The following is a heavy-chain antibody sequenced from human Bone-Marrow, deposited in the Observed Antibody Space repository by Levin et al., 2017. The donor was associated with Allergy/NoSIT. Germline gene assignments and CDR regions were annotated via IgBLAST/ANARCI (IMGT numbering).Heavy chain of an antibody. CDR3: AKDLAIHHHSSGYYYPFDY. CDR2: ISGSGGST. J-gene: IGHJ4*02. D-gene: IGHD3-22*01. V-gene: IGHV3-23*01. CDR1: GFTFSSYA. Sequence: GGSLRLSCAASGFTFSSYAMSWVRQAPGKGLEWVSAISGSGGSTYYADSVKGRFTISRDNSKNTLYLQMNSLRAEDTAVYYCAKDLAIHHHSSGYYYPFDYWGQGTLVTVSS.